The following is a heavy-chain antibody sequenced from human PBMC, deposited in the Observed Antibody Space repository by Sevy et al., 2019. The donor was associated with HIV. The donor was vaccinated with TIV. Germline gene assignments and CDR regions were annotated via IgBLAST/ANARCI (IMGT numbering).Heavy chain of an antibody. CDR1: GFTFSFYD. Sequence: GGSLRLSCAASGFTFSFYDMHWVRQATGKGLEWVSGFGIAGDTYYAGAVKGRFTISRDNAKNSLYLQMNSLRAGDTAVYYCARKSTSYPHFDYWGQGTLVTVSS. J-gene: IGHJ4*02. D-gene: IGHD2-2*01. CDR3: ARKSTSYPHFDY. CDR2: FGIAGDT. V-gene: IGHV3-13*01.